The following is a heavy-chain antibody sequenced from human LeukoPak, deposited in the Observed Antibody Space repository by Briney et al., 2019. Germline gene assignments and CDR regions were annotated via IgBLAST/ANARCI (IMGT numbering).Heavy chain of an antibody. CDR1: GGTFSSYA. J-gene: IGHJ4*02. Sequence: SVKVSCKASGGTFSSYAISWVRQAPGQGLEWMGWIIPIFGIANYAQKFQGRVTITADKSTSTAYMELSSLRSEDTAVYYCAREDYGGNSRANYFDYWGQGTLVTVSS. V-gene: IGHV1-69*10. D-gene: IGHD4-23*01. CDR2: IIPIFGIA. CDR3: AREDYGGNSRANYFDY.